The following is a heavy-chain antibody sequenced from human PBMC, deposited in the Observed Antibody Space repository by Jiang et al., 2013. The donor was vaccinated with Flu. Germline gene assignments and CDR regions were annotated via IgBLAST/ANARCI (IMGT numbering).Heavy chain of an antibody. CDR1: GFTVSNNY. Sequence: VQLVESGGGLIQPGGSLRLSCAASGFTVSNNYMSWVRQAPGKGLEWVSLIYSGDSTYYAGSVRGRFTISRDNSKNTLYLQMDSLRAEDTAVYYCARDSRIMVFGVPSMDVWGQGTTVTVSS. CDR3: ARDSRIMVFGVPSMDV. J-gene: IGHJ6*02. CDR2: IYSGDST. V-gene: IGHV3-53*01. D-gene: IGHD3/OR15-3a*01.